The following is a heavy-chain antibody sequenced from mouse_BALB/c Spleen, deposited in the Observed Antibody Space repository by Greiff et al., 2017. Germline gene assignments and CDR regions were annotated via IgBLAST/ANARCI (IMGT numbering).Heavy chain of an antibody. J-gene: IGHJ3*01. D-gene: IGHD1-1*02. Sequence: VQLQQPGAELVKPGASVKLSCKASGYTFTSYWMHWVKQRPGQGLEWIGKIDPSDSYTNYNQKFKGKATLTVDKSSSSAYMQLSSLTSEDSAVYDRAGEGVATWAYWGQGTLVTVSA. CDR2: IDPSDSYT. CDR3: AGEGVATWAY. CDR1: GYTFTSYW. V-gene: IGHV1-69*02.